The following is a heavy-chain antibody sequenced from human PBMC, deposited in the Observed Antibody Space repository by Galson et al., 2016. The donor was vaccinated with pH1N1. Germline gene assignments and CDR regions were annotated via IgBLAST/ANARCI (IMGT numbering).Heavy chain of an antibody. CDR2: IYSSGST. J-gene: IGHJ4*02. Sequence: SETLSLTCPVSGGSISSNDYYWTWIRQPPGKGLEWIGTIYSSGSTYDNPSLKSRVTISVDTSKNQFSLKLSSVTAADTAGYYCAREDCSSGPCPLDSWGQGTLVIVSS. CDR3: AREDCSSGPCPLDS. D-gene: IGHD2-15*01. CDR1: GGSISSNDYY. V-gene: IGHV4-39*07.